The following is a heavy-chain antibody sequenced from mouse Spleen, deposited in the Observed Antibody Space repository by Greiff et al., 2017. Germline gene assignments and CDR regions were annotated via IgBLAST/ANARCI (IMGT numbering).Heavy chain of an antibody. D-gene: IGHD2-14*01. CDR1: GFSLTSYG. CDR2: IWSGGST. Sequence: VQLQQSGPGLVQPSQSLSITCTVSGFSLTSYGVHWVRQSPGKGLEWLGVIWSGGSTDYNAAFISRLSISKDNSKSQVFFKMNILQADDTAIYSWARYDRYAAPCFASWGQGTLVTVSA. J-gene: IGHJ3*01. CDR3: ARYDRYAAPCFAS. V-gene: IGHV2-2*01.